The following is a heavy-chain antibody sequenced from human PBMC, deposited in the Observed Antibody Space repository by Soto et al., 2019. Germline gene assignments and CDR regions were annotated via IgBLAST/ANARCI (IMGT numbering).Heavy chain of an antibody. V-gene: IGHV1-18*01. CDR2: ISAYNGNT. CDR1: GYTFTSYG. CDR3: TRCDYGDFDYYYYGMDV. J-gene: IGHJ6*02. D-gene: IGHD4-17*01. Sequence: ASVKVSCKASGYTFTSYGISWVRQAPGQGLEWMGWISAYNGNTNYAQKLQGRVTMTTDTSTSTAYMELRSLRSDDTAVYYCTRCDYGDFDYYYYGMDVWGQGTTVTVSS.